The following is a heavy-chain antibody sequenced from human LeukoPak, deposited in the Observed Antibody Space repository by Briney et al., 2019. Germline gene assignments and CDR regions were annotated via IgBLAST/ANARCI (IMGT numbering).Heavy chain of an antibody. CDR2: INHSGST. J-gene: IGHJ3*02. CDR1: GGSFSGYY. D-gene: IGHD3-22*01. CDR3: ARVLGAMIGLHAFDI. V-gene: IGHV4-34*01. Sequence: KPSETLSLTCAVYGGSFSGYYWSWIRQPPGKGLEWIGEINHSGSTNYNPSLKSRVTISVDTSKNQFSLKLSSVTAADTAVYYCARVLGAMIGLHAFDIWGQGTMVTVSS.